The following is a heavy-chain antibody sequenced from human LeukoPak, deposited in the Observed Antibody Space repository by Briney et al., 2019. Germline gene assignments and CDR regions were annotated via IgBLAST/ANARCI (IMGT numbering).Heavy chain of an antibody. CDR2: IYYSGSA. D-gene: IGHD2-15*01. CDR1: GGSISSYY. Sequence: SETLSLTCTVSGGSISSYYWSWIRQPAGKGLEWIGYIYYSGSANYNPSLKSRVTISVDTSKNQFSLKLSSVTAADTAVYYCARDSPYCSGGSCYWHWGQGTLVTVSS. J-gene: IGHJ4*02. CDR3: ARDSPYCSGGSCYWH. V-gene: IGHV4-59*01.